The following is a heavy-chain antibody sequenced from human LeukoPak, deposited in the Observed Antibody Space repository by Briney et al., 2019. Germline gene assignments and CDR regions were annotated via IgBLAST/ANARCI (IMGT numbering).Heavy chain of an antibody. J-gene: IGHJ4*02. CDR1: GYIFTNYA. CDR3: ARDRYGDGFAHFDY. V-gene: IGHV1-2*02. Sequence: ASVKVSCKASGYIFTNYAMHSVRQVPGQGLEWMGWITPSGATNYPQKFQGRVAITRDTSITTAYMDLSRLTSDDTSVYYCARDRYGDGFAHFDYWGQGALVTVSS. CDR2: ITPSGAT. D-gene: IGHD5-24*01.